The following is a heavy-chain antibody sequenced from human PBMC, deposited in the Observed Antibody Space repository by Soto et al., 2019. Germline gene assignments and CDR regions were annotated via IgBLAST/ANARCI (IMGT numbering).Heavy chain of an antibody. J-gene: IGHJ4*02. Sequence: GGSLRLSCAASGFTFSSYGMHWVRQAPGKGLEWVAVIWYDGSNKYYADSVKGRFTISRDNSKSTLYLQMNSLRAEDTAVYYCARGASRPPAYYFDYWGQGTLVTVSS. CDR1: GFTFSSYG. V-gene: IGHV3-33*01. CDR2: IWYDGSNK. CDR3: ARGASRPPAYYFDY. D-gene: IGHD2-2*01.